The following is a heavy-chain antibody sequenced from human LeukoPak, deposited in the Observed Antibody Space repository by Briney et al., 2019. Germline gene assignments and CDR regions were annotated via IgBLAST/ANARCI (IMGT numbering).Heavy chain of an antibody. CDR1: GYSISSGYY. Sequence: SETLSLTCTVSGYSISSGYYWGWIRQPPGKGLEWIGSIYHIGSTYYNPSLKSRVTISVDTSKNQFSLKLSSVTAADTAVYYCARDTPSYYCSSTSCYDFDYWGQGTLVTVSS. V-gene: IGHV4-38-2*02. D-gene: IGHD2-2*01. J-gene: IGHJ4*02. CDR2: IYHIGST. CDR3: ARDTPSYYCSSTSCYDFDY.